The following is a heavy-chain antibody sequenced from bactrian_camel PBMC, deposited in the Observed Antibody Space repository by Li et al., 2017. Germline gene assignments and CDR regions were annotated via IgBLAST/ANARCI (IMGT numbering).Heavy chain of an antibody. Sequence: HVQLVESGGGSVQPGGSLILSCRVSGFTAGGRWMGWFRQAPGKAREGVAALGNFGTPIYGDSAKGRFTISRDNARNTLYLQLNSLKTEDTAMYYCTKDLWGSTNWGQGTQVTVS. V-gene: IGHV3S1*01. CDR3: TKDLWGSTN. J-gene: IGHJ4*01. D-gene: IGHD5*01. CDR2: LGNFGTP. CDR1: GFTAGGRW.